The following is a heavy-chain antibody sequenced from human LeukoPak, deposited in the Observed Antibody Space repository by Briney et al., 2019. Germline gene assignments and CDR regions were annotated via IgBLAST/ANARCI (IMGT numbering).Heavy chain of an antibody. CDR2: IYSGGST. CDR3: ARRSRISYGMDV. CDR1: GFTVTNSY. D-gene: IGHD2-15*01. V-gene: IGHV3-53*04. Sequence: GGSLRLSCAASGFTVTNSYMSWVRQAPGKGLEWVSVIYSGGSTYYADSVKGRFTISRHNSKNTLYLQMDSLRAEDTAVYYCARRSRISYGMDVWGQGTTVTVSS. J-gene: IGHJ6*02.